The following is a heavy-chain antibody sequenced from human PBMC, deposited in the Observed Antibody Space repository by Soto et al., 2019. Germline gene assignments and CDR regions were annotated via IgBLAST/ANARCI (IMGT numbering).Heavy chain of an antibody. CDR1: GFTLSSYD. CDR2: IGSGGDT. D-gene: IGHD3-9*01. Sequence: EVQLVESGGGLVQPGGSLRLSCAASGFTLSSYDIHWVRQATGEGLAWVSGIGSGGDTHYADSVKGRVIISREDGKNSLYLQMNNLRVEDTAVYYCTRKTPPTGMEVWGQGARVTVSS. V-gene: IGHV3-13*01. J-gene: IGHJ6*02. CDR3: TRKTPPTGMEV.